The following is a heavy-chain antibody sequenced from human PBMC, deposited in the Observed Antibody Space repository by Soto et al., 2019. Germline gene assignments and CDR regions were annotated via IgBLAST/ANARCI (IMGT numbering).Heavy chain of an antibody. D-gene: IGHD6-19*01. J-gene: IGHJ4*02. V-gene: IGHV1-18*01. CDR1: GYTFTSYG. Sequence: AAVKVSCKASGYTFTSYGISWVRQAPGQGLEWMGWISAYNGNTNYAQKLQGRVTMTTDTSTSTAYMELRSLRSDDTAVYYCARDLGIAVAGSTVYWGQGTLVTVSS. CDR2: ISAYNGNT. CDR3: ARDLGIAVAGSTVY.